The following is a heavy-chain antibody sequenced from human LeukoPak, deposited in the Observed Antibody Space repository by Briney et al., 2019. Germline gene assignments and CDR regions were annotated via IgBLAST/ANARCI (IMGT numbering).Heavy chain of an antibody. J-gene: IGHJ4*02. V-gene: IGHV3-7*01. CDR2: IKQDGSIQ. D-gene: IGHD3-22*01. CDR3: ATSYDSSGCD. Sequence: GGSLRLSXAASGFTFSNFWMAWIRQAPGKGLEWVANIKQDGSIQYYGDSVKGRFTISRDNARNSLYLQMNSLRAEDTALYYCATSYDSSGCDWGQGTLVTVSS. CDR1: GFTFSNFW.